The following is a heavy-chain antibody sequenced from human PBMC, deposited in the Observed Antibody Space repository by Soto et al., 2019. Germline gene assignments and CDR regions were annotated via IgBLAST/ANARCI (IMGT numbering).Heavy chain of an antibody. Sequence: SETLSLTCAVYGGSFSGYYWSWIRQPPGKGLEWIGEINHSGSTNYNPSLKSRVTISVDTSKNQFSLKLSSVTAADTAVYYCARRPAYDYVWGSYRPSWYFDYWGQGTLVTVSS. CDR1: GGSFSGYY. J-gene: IGHJ4*02. CDR3: ARRPAYDYVWGSYRPSWYFDY. CDR2: INHSGST. D-gene: IGHD3-16*02. V-gene: IGHV4-34*01.